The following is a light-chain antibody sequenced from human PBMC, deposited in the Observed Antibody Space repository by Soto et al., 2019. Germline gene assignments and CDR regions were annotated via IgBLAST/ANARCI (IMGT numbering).Light chain of an antibody. J-gene: IGKJ1*01. CDR3: QHYNNWPTWT. Sequence: EIVMTQSPATRPVSPGERATLSCRASQSISSNLAWYQQKPGQAPRLLIYGASTRANGIPATFRGSGSGTELTLTISSLQSADFAFYACQHYNNWPTWTFGQGTKVDIK. V-gene: IGKV3-15*01. CDR1: QSISSN. CDR2: GAS.